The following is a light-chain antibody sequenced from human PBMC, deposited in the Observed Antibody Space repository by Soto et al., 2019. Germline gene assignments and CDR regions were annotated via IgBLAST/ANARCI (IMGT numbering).Light chain of an antibody. CDR3: QQSYSTPPT. CDR1: QSISSY. J-gene: IGKJ4*01. Sequence: DIQMTQSPSSLSASVGDRVTITCRASQSISSYLNWYQQKPGKAPKLLIYAASSLQSGVPSRFSGSGSGTVFIFTFISLQPEDFGNYYYQQSYSTPPTFGGGTKVDIK. CDR2: AAS. V-gene: IGKV1-39*01.